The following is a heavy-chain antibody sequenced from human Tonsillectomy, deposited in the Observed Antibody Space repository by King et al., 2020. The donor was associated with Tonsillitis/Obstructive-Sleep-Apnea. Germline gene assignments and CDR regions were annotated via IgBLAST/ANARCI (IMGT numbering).Heavy chain of an antibody. V-gene: IGHV2-5*02. Sequence: TLKESGPTLVKPPQTLTLTCTFSGFSLSTSGVGVGWIRQPPGKALEWLALIYWGDNKRYSPSLKSRLTVTKDTSKNQVVLIMTNMDPVDTATYYCAHIFFNDYGENGAFDIWGQGXMVTVSS. CDR3: AHIFFNDYGENGAFDI. D-gene: IGHD4-17*01. CDR2: IYWGDNK. J-gene: IGHJ3*02. CDR1: GFSLSTSGVG.